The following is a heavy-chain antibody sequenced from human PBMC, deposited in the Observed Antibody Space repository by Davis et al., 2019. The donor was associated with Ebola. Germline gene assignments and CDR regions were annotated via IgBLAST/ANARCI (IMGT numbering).Heavy chain of an antibody. D-gene: IGHD2-2*01. Sequence: GGSLRLSCAASGFTFRSYWMSWVRQAPGKGLEWVANIKQEGSEKYSIDSVKGRFSISRDNAKNSLYLQMNSLRGEDTAVYYCARDTSCTTTSCYVHYSGLDVWVKGTTVTVSS. CDR1: GFTFRSYW. J-gene: IGHJ6*04. CDR2: IKQEGSEK. V-gene: IGHV3-7*01. CDR3: ARDTSCTTTSCYVHYSGLDV.